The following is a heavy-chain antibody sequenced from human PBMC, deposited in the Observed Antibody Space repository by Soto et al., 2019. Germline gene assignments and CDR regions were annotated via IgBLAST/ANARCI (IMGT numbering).Heavy chain of an antibody. D-gene: IGHD6-19*01. Sequence: LRLSCEASGFNFKKFAMGWVRQAPGEGLEWVSGISCCGGSTSYADSVKGRFTLARDDSKNTLSLHLNSLRFEDTARYFCAKADGEQWLIPHLDNWGQGTLVTVSS. CDR2: ISCCGGST. CDR3: AKADGEQWLIPHLDN. V-gene: IGHV3-23*01. CDR1: GFNFKKFA. J-gene: IGHJ4*02.